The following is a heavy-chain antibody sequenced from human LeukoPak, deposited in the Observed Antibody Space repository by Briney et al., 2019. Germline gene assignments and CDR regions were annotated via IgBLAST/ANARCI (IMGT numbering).Heavy chain of an antibody. CDR1: AFTFSGDA. D-gene: IGHD1-14*01. V-gene: IGHV3-23*01. J-gene: IGHJ4*02. CDR2: ISGRGDST. CDR3: AKATGYLL. Sequence: GGSLRLSCAASAFTFSGDAMSGVRQAPGKGLEWVSAISGRGDSTYYADSVRGRFTISRDNSKNTLYLQINSLRAEDTAVYYCAKATGYLLWGQGTLVIVSS.